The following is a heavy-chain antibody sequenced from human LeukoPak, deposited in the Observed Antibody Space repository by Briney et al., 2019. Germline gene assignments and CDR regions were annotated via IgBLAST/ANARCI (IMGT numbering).Heavy chain of an antibody. D-gene: IGHD3-22*01. Sequence: PGGSLRLSCAASGFTFSSYSMNWVRQAPGKGLEWVSYISSSSSTIYYADSVKGRFTISRDNAKNSLYLQMNSLRDEDTAVYYCARGGQSKYDSSGYLNYFDYWGQGTLVTVSS. J-gene: IGHJ4*02. CDR3: ARGGQSKYDSSGYLNYFDY. V-gene: IGHV3-48*02. CDR1: GFTFSSYS. CDR2: ISSSSSTI.